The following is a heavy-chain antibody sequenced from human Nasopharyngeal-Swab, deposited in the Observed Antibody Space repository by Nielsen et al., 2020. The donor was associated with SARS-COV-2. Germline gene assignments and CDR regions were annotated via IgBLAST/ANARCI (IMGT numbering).Heavy chain of an antibody. CDR1: GYTFTDYY. J-gene: IGHJ4*02. CDR2: INPDSGDT. Sequence: ASVKVSCKTSGYTFTDYYIHWLRQVPGQGLEWVGCINPDSGDTKYAQKFQGRVTVSSDRSRSTAYIELSRLRSDDTAVYYCARGLSFYTDTSAYFNFDSWGQGTLVTVSS. D-gene: IGHD3-22*01. V-gene: IGHV1-2*02. CDR3: ARGLSFYTDTSAYFNFDS.